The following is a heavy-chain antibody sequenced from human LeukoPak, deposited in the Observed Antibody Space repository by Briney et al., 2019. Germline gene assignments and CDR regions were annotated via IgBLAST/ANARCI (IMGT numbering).Heavy chain of an antibody. V-gene: IGHV1-69*04. Sequence: GASVKVSCKASGGTFTSYAISWVRQAPGQGLEWMGRIIPILGIANYAQKFQGRVTITADKSTSTAYMELSSLRSDYTAVYYCARGGDWFDPWGQGTLVTVSS. CDR2: IIPILGIA. D-gene: IGHD3-16*01. CDR3: ARGGDWFDP. CDR1: GGTFTSYA. J-gene: IGHJ5*02.